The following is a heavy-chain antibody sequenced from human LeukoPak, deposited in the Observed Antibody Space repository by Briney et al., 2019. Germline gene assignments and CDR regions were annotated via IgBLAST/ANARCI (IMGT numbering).Heavy chain of an antibody. D-gene: IGHD3-10*01. CDR3: ARRGSGTYRLDY. CDR1: GGSFSGYY. Sequence: SETLSLTCAVYGGSFSGYYWSWIRQPPGKGLEWIGEINHSGSTNYNPSLKSRVSISVDTSKNQFSLKLSSVTAADTAVYYCARRGSGTYRLDYWGQGTLVTVSS. V-gene: IGHV4-34*01. J-gene: IGHJ4*02. CDR2: INHSGST.